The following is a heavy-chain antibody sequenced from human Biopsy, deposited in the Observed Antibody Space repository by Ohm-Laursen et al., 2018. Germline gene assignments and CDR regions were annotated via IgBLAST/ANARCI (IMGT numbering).Heavy chain of an antibody. CDR1: GGSISNNNYY. V-gene: IGHV4-39*01. CDR2: IFYRGTT. CDR3: ARDYDTSGYYYVS. Sequence: SETLSLTCTVSGGSISNNNYYWGWIRQPPGRGVEWIGSIFYRGTTHYKPPLKSRVTISEDTSKNQFSMKLSSVTAADTAVYYCARDYDTSGYYYVSWGQGTLVTVSS. J-gene: IGHJ5*02. D-gene: IGHD3-22*01.